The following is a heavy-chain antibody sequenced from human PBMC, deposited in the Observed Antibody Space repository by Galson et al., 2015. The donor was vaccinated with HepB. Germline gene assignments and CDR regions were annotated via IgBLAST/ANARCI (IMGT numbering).Heavy chain of an antibody. CDR2: ISAYNGNT. Sequence: SVKVSCKASGYTFTSYGISWVRQAPGQGLEWMGWISAYNGNTNYAQKLQGRVTMTTDTGTSTAYMELRSLRSDDTAVYYCARDLAAEYYFDYWGQGTLVTVSS. D-gene: IGHD6-13*01. J-gene: IGHJ4*02. CDR3: ARDLAAEYYFDY. V-gene: IGHV1-18*04. CDR1: GYTFTSYG.